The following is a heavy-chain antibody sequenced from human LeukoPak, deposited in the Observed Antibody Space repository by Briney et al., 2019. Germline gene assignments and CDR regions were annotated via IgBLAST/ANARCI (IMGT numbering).Heavy chain of an antibody. CDR1: GFTFSSYS. V-gene: IGHV3-21*01. D-gene: IGHD6-13*01. CDR3: ARAPGYRSFLDY. CDR2: ISSSSTYI. Sequence: PGGSLRLSCAASGFTFSSYSMTWVRQAPGKGLEWVSSISSSSTYIYYADSVKGRFTISRDNAKNSLYLQMNSLRAEDTAVYYCARAPGYRSFLDYWGQGTLVIVSS. J-gene: IGHJ4*02.